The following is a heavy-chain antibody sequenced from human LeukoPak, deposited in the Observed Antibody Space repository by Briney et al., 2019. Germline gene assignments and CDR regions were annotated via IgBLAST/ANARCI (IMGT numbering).Heavy chain of an antibody. D-gene: IGHD3-9*01. CDR3: ARDTYYDILTEDWFDP. J-gene: IGHJ5*02. Sequence: GSSVKVSCKASGGTFSSYAISWVRQAPGQGLEWMGGIIPIFGTANYAQKFQGRVTITADESTSTAYMELRSLRSDDTAVYYCARDTYYDILTEDWFDPWGQGTLVTVSS. CDR2: IIPIFGTA. V-gene: IGHV1-69*01. CDR1: GGTFSSYA.